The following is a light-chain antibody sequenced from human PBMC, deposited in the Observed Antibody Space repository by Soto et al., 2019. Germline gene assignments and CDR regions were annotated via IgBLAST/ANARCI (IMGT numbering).Light chain of an antibody. CDR3: QQRNSWPLT. J-gene: IGKJ4*01. Sequence: EIVLTQSPATLSLSPGERATLSCRASQSLSSINLAWIQQKPGQAPRLLIYGTSSRATGIPDRFSGSGSGKDFTLTISRLEPEDFACYYCQQRNSWPLTFGGGTKGEIK. CDR2: GTS. V-gene: IGKV3D-20*02. CDR1: QSLSSIN.